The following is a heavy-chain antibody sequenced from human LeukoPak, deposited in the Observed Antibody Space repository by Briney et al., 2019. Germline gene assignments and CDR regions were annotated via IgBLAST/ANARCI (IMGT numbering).Heavy chain of an antibody. D-gene: IGHD6-13*01. CDR1: GGSISSYY. Sequence: PSETLSLTCTVSGGSISSYYWRWIRQPPGKGLEWIGYIYYSGSTNYNPSLMSGVTISVATSKIQFSLKLSSVTAADTAVYYCARQIAAAGHWFDHWGQGTLVTVSS. V-gene: IGHV4-59*08. CDR3: ARQIAAAGHWFDH. CDR2: IYYSGST. J-gene: IGHJ5*02.